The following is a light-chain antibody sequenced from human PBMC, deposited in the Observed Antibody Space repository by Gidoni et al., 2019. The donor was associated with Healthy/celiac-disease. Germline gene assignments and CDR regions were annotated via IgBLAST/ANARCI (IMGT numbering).Light chain of an antibody. CDR2: KAS. CDR1: QSISSW. V-gene: IGKV1-5*03. CDR3: QQYNSFPYT. Sequence: DIQMTQSPSTLSASVGDRVTITCRASQSISSWLAWYQQKPGKAPKLLIYKASSLESGVPSRFSGSGSGTEFTLTISSLQPDDFATYYCQQYNSFPYTFGQGTKLEIK. J-gene: IGKJ2*01.